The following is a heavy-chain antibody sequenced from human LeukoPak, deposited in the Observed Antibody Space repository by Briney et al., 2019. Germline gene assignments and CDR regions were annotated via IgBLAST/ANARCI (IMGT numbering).Heavy chain of an antibody. V-gene: IGHV3-21*01. J-gene: IGHJ4*02. CDR3: ARARDNTTMVTQ. CDR2: ISSGSNYI. Sequence: GGSLRLSCAVSGFSFSSYGINWVRQAPGKGLERVSFISSGSNYIYYADSVKGRFTISRDNAMNSLYLQMNSLRAEDTAVYYCARARDNTTMVTQWGQGTLVTVSS. D-gene: IGHD5-18*01. CDR1: GFSFSSYG.